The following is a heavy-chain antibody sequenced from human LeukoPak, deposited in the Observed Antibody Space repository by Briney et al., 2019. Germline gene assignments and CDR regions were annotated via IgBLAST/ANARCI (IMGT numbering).Heavy chain of an antibody. D-gene: IGHD3-9*01. Sequence: AASVKVSCKASGYTFTSYDINGVRQATGQGLERMGWMNPNSGNTGSAQTFQGRVTMTRNTSISTAYMEQSTLRAADTAAYTLWKTYYDILPGYGLDYRGQGTLVTVSS. CDR1: GYTFTSYD. J-gene: IGHJ4*01. V-gene: IGHV1-8*01. CDR2: MNPNSGNT. CDR3: WKTYYDILPGYGLDY.